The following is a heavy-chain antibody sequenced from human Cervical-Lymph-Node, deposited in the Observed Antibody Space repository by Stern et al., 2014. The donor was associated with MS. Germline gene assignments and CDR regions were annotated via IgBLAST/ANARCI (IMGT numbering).Heavy chain of an antibody. V-gene: IGHV3-30*03. CDR3: ARSSSVTALRGFDY. CDR1: GFTFRTYA. D-gene: IGHD2-21*02. J-gene: IGHJ4*02. Sequence: VQLVQSGGGVVQPGKSLRLSCAASGFTFRTYAMHWVRQAPGKGLAWVALISNDVIIHYADSVKGRFTISRDNSKNTVSLQMNSLRTADTAVYYCARSSSVTALRGFDYWGQGTLATVSS. CDR2: ISNDVII.